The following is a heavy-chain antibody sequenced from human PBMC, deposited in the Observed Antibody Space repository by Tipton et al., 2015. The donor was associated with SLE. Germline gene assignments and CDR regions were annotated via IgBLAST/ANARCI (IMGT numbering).Heavy chain of an antibody. Sequence: SLRLSCAASGSTFSSYSMNWVRQAPGKGLEWVSSISTTNYTYYADSVKGRFTISRDNAKNSLHLQMNSLRAEDTAVYYCAKDERNAFDIWGQGTLVTVSS. CDR2: ISTTNYT. CDR3: AKDERNAFDI. V-gene: IGHV3-21*01. J-gene: IGHJ4*02. D-gene: IGHD3-9*01. CDR1: GSTFSSYS.